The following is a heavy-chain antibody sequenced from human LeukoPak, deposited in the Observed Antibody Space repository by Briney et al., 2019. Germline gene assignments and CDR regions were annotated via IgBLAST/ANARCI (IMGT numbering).Heavy chain of an antibody. CDR1: GGSISSNTYY. D-gene: IGHD3-22*01. CDR2: IYNSGSN. Sequence: SETLSLTCTVSGGSISSNTYYWGWIRQPPGKGLEWIGYIYNSGSNNYNPSLRSRVTISGDTSKNQFSLKLSSVTAADTAMYYCARAPATYHYESSGYWAPGALDIWGQGTMVTVSS. V-gene: IGHV4-61*05. J-gene: IGHJ3*02. CDR3: ARAPATYHYESSGYWAPGALDI.